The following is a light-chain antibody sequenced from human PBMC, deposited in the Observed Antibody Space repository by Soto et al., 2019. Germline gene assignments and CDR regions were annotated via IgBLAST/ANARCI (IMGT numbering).Light chain of an antibody. CDR2: EVS. CDR1: SSDVGGYNY. J-gene: IGLJ3*02. CDR3: CSYAGNNNWE. V-gene: IGLV2-8*01. Sequence: QSALTQPPSASGSLGQSATISCTGTSSDVGGYNYVSWYQQHPGKAPKVLVYEVSKRPSGVPDRFSGSKSGNTASLTVSGLQAEDEVDYYCCSYAGNNNWEFGRGTKLTVL.